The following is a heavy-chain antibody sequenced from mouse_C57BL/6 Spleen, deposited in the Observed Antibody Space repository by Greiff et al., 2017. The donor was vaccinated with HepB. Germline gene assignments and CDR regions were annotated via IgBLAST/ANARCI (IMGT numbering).Heavy chain of an antibody. CDR3: ARQPGTAY. Sequence: VQLQQSGPELVKPGASVKISCKASGYAFSSSWMNWVKQRPGKGLEWIGRIYPGDGDTNYNGKFKGKATLTADKSSSTAYMQLSSLTSEDSAVYFCARQPGTAYWGQGTLVTVSA. D-gene: IGHD4-1*01. CDR1: GYAFSSSW. J-gene: IGHJ3*01. CDR2: IYPGDGDT. V-gene: IGHV1-82*01.